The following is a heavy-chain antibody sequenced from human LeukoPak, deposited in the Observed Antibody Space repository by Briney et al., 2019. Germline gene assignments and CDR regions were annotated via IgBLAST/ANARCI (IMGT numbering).Heavy chain of an antibody. J-gene: IGHJ5*02. CDR2: ISSSSSYI. D-gene: IGHD3-10*01. V-gene: IGHV3-21*01. CDR1: GFTFSSYS. CDR3: ARDQGGLWSGVLRGYWFDP. Sequence: GGSLRLSCAASGFTFSSYSMNWVRQAPGKGLEWVSSISSSSSYIYYADSVKGRFTNSRDNAKNSLYLQMNSLRAEDTAVYYCARDQGGLWSGVLRGYWFDPWGQGTLVTVSS.